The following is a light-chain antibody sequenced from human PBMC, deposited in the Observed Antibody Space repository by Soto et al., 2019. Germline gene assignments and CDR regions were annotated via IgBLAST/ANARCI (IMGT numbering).Light chain of an antibody. CDR3: QQSYGTPIT. CDR2: AAS. CDR1: QSISNY. V-gene: IGKV1-39*01. J-gene: IGKJ5*01. Sequence: DIQMTQSPSSLSASVGDRVIITCRTSQSISNYLNWYQHNPGKAPKVLISAASNLQSGVPSRFSGSGYGTDFTLTITSLQPEDFATYYCQQSYGTPITFGQVTRLEIK.